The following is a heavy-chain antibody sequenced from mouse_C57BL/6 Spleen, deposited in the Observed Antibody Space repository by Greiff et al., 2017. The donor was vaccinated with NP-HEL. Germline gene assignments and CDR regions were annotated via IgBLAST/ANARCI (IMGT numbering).Heavy chain of an antibody. D-gene: IGHD1-1*01. CDR1: GFNIKDYY. Sequence: VQLQQSGAELVKPGASVKLSCTASGFNIKDYYMHWVKQRTEQGLEWIGRIDPEDGETKYAPKFQGNATITADPSSNTAYLQLSSLTSEDTAVYYCARATVVAPYYFDYGGQGTALTVSS. CDR3: ARATVVAPYYFDY. J-gene: IGHJ2*01. CDR2: IDPEDGET. V-gene: IGHV14-2*01.